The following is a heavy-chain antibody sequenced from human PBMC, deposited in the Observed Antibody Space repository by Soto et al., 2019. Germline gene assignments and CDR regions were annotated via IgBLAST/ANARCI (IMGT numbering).Heavy chain of an antibody. CDR1: GGTFSSYT. CDR2: IIPILGIA. D-gene: IGHD6-19*01. Sequence: SVKVSCKASGGTFSSYTISWVRQAPGQGLEWMGRIIPILGIANYAQKFQGRVTITADKSTSTAYMELSILRSEDTAVYFCARGYSSGWYVNNWFDPWGQGTLVTVSS. CDR3: ARGYSSGWYVNNWFDP. J-gene: IGHJ5*02. V-gene: IGHV1-69*02.